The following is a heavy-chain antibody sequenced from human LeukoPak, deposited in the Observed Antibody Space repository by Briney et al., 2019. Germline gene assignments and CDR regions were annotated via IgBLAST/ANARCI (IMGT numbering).Heavy chain of an antibody. CDR3: ARDTGDIVATIPFDY. V-gene: IGHV1-69*05. CDR1: GGTFSSYA. Sequence: ASVKVSCKASGGTFSSYAISWVRQAPGQGLEWMGGIIPIFGTANYAQKFQGRVTITTDESTSTAYMELSSLRSEDTAVYYCARDTGDIVATIPFDYWGQGTLVTVSS. CDR2: IIPIFGTA. J-gene: IGHJ4*02. D-gene: IGHD5-12*01.